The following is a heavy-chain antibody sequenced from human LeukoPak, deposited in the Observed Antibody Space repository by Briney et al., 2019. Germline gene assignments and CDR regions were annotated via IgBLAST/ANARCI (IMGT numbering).Heavy chain of an antibody. V-gene: IGHV3-23*01. CDR3: AILPGYSSGWYEVNY. J-gene: IGHJ4*02. Sequence: PGGSLRLSCAASGFTFSSYAMSWVRQPPGKGLEWVSGISGSGGSTYYADSVKGRFTISRDNSRNTLYLQMNTPRADDTAVYYCAILPGYSSGWYEVNYWGQGTLVTVSS. D-gene: IGHD6-13*01. CDR1: GFTFSSYA. CDR2: ISGSGGST.